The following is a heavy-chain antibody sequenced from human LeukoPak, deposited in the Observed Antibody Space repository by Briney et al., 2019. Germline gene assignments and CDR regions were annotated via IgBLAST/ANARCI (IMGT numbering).Heavy chain of an antibody. J-gene: IGHJ3*02. CDR3: ARDRIRQWDDAFDI. V-gene: IGHV3-33*08. CDR1: GFTFSSYA. Sequence: GGSLRLSCAASGFTFSSYAMSWVRQAPGKGLEWVAVIWYDGSNKYYADSVKGRFTISRDNSKNTLYLQMNSLRAEDTAVYYCARDRIRQWDDAFDIWGQGTMVTVSS. D-gene: IGHD1-26*01. CDR2: IWYDGSNK.